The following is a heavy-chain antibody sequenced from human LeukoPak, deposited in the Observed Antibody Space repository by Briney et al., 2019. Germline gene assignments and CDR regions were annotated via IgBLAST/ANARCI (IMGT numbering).Heavy chain of an antibody. D-gene: IGHD2-8*01. CDR3: ARDLIYYFDY. CDR1: GFTVSSNY. Sequence: GGSLRLSCAASGFTVSSNYMSWVRQAPGKGQEWVSVIYSGGSTYYADSVKGRFTISRDNSKSTLYLQMNSLRAEDTAVYYCARDLIYYFDYWGQGTLVTVSS. V-gene: IGHV3-66*01. CDR2: IYSGGST. J-gene: IGHJ4*02.